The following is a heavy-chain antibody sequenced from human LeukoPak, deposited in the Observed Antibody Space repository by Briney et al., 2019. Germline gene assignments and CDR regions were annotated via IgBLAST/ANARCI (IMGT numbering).Heavy chain of an antibody. CDR1: GFTFSNYA. Sequence: GGSLRLSCAASGFTFSNYAMSWVRQAPGKGLEWVANIKQDGREKYYMDSVKGRFTISRDNAKNSLYLQMNSLRAEDTAVYYCAGGYCSSTSCFDYWGQGTLVTVSS. CDR2: IKQDGREK. D-gene: IGHD2-2*01. CDR3: AGGYCSSTSCFDY. J-gene: IGHJ4*02. V-gene: IGHV3-7*01.